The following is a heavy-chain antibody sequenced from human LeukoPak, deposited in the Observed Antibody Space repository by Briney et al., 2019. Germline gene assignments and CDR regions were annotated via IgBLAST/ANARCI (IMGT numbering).Heavy chain of an antibody. D-gene: IGHD5-18*01. V-gene: IGHV3-23*01. J-gene: IGHJ6*02. Sequence: GASVRLSCAASGFTFISYAMSWVRQAPGKGLEWVSAISGSGGSTYYADSVKGRFTISRDKSKNTLYLQMNSLRAEDTAVYYCLVDTAMISAYYYYYGMDVWGQGTTVTVSS. CDR3: LVDTAMISAYYYYYGMDV. CDR2: ISGSGGST. CDR1: GFTFISYA.